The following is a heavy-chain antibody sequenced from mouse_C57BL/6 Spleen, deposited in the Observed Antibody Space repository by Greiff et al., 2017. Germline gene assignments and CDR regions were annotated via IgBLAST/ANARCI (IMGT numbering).Heavy chain of an antibody. D-gene: IGHD4-1*01. Sequence: EVQLVESGGGLVKPGGSLKLSCAASGFTFSSYAMSWVRQTPEQRLEWVATISDGGSYTYYPDNVKGRFTLSRDNAKNNLYLQMSHLKSEDTAMYYCARDLYLTVTYYYAMDYWGQGTSVTVSS. V-gene: IGHV5-4*01. J-gene: IGHJ4*01. CDR3: ARDLYLTVTYYYAMDY. CDR2: ISDGGSYT. CDR1: GFTFSSYA.